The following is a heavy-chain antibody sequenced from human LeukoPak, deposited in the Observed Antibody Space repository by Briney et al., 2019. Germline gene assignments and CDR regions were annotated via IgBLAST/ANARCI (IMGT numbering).Heavy chain of an antibody. CDR2: ISYDGNNK. Sequence: GGSLRLSCAASGLTFSSYAIHWVRQAPGKGLEWVAVISYDGNNKYYADSVKGRFTISRDNSKNTLYLQMNSLRAEDTAVYYCAREAYGSGSFYFDYWGQGTLVTVSS. V-gene: IGHV3-30-3*01. CDR1: GLTFSSYA. D-gene: IGHD3-10*01. J-gene: IGHJ4*02. CDR3: AREAYGSGSFYFDY.